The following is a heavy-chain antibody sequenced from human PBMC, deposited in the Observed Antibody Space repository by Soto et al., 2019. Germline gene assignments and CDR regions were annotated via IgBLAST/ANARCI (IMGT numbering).Heavy chain of an antibody. CDR2: INAGNGNT. D-gene: IGHD3-10*01. CDR3: ARDHLDITMVRGVIIEFDY. J-gene: IGHJ4*02. V-gene: IGHV1-3*01. CDR1: GYTFTSYA. Sequence: ASVKVSCKASGYTFTSYAMHWVRQAPGQRLDWMGWINAGNGNTKYSQKFQGRVTITRDTSASTAYMELSSLRSEDTAVYYCARDHLDITMVRGVIIEFDYWGQGTLVTVSS.